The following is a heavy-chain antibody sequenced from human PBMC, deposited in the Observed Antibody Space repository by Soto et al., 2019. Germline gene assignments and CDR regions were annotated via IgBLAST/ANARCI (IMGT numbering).Heavy chain of an antibody. CDR2: IGGSGTGGHT. J-gene: IGHJ6*02. Sequence: EVHLLASGGDLVQPGGSLRLSCTASGLTFSTYAMSWVRQAPGKGLEWVSAIGGSGTGGHTYYADSVKGRFTIPRDNPKNPVYLQRNGLGADDTAVYYGAKSPGCVDGSSSDYYRMDVWGQGTTVPVSS. CDR3: AKSPGCVDGSSSDYYRMDV. V-gene: IGHV3-23*01. CDR1: GLTFSTYA. D-gene: IGHD2-15*01.